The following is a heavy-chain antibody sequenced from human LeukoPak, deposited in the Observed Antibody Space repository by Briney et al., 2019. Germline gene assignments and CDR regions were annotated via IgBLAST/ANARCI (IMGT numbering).Heavy chain of an antibody. Sequence: GASVKVSCTASGYTFTSHGISWLRQAPGQGLEWMGWISAYNGNTNYAQKLQGRVTMTTDTSTSTAYMELRSLRSDDTAVYYCARVFFSSRRRHTRWGQGTLVTVSS. CDR1: GYTFTSHG. J-gene: IGHJ4*02. CDR3: ARVFFSSRRRHTR. CDR2: ISAYNGNT. V-gene: IGHV1-18*04. D-gene: IGHD2-21*01.